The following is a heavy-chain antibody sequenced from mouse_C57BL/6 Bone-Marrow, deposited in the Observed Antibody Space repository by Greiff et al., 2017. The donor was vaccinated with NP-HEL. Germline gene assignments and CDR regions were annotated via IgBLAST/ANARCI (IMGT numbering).Heavy chain of an antibody. J-gene: IGHJ3*01. CDR2: IYPGDGDT. CDR3: ARRGYDAWFAY. CDR1: GYAFSSSW. D-gene: IGHD2-2*01. Sequence: QVQLQQSGPELVKPGASVKISCKASGYAFSSSWMNWVKQRPGKGLEWIGRIYPGDGDTNYNGKFKGKATLTADKSSSTAYMQLSSLTSEDSAVYFCARRGYDAWFAYWGQGTLVTVSA. V-gene: IGHV1-82*01.